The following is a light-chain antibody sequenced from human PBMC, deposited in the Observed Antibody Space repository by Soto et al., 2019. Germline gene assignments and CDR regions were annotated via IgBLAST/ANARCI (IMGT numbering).Light chain of an antibody. CDR3: QQYDISSGT. V-gene: IGKV1-39*01. Sequence: DIPMTQSPSALSASVGDEVTITCRASQTIMTYLNWYQLKPGKPPRLLIYAASSLQSGVPSRFSGSGSGTDFTLTISSLQPEDFATYYCQQYDISSGTFGQGTKVDIK. J-gene: IGKJ1*01. CDR1: QTIMTY. CDR2: AAS.